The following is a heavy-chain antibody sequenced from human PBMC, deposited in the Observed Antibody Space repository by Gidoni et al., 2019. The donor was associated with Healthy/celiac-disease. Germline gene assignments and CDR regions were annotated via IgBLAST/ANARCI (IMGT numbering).Heavy chain of an antibody. CDR3: ARDRPPEGYYYYGMDV. CDR1: GYTFTSDA. CDR2: INAGNGNT. D-gene: IGHD6-6*01. Sequence: QVQLVQSGAEVKKPGASVKVSCKASGYTFTSDAMHWVRQAPGQRVEWMGWINAGNGNTKYSQKFQGRVTITRDTSASTAYMELSSLRSEDTAVYYCARDRPPEGYYYYGMDVWGQGTTVTVSS. V-gene: IGHV1-3*01. J-gene: IGHJ6*02.